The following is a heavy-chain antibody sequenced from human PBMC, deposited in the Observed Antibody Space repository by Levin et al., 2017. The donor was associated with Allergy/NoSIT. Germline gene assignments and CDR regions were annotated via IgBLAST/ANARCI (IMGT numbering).Heavy chain of an antibody. Sequence: ASVKVSCKASGYSFTSYYMHWVRQAPGQGLEWMGVINPSGGSTSYAQRFQGRVTMTRDTSTSTVYMELSSLRSEDTAVYYCAGDRATTGYYYGMDVWGQGTTVTVSS. V-gene: IGHV1-46*01. CDR1: GYSFTSYY. D-gene: IGHD1-26*01. J-gene: IGHJ6*02. CDR2: INPSGGST. CDR3: AGDRATTGYYYGMDV.